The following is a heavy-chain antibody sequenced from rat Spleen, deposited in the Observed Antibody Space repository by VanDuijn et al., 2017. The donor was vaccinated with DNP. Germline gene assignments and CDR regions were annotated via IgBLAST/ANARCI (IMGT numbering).Heavy chain of an antibody. CDR2: MSSGGNT. D-gene: IGHD1-4*01. Sequence: QVQLKESGPGLVQPSQTLSLTCTVSGFSLTSYTVSWVRQPPGEGLEWIAAMSSGGNTYYNSALKSRLSVSRDTSKSKVFLKMNSLQTEDTAMYFCALAGRGTMDAWGEGTSVTVSS. J-gene: IGHJ4*01. V-gene: IGHV2-6*01. CDR3: ALAGRGTMDA. CDR1: GFSLTSYT.